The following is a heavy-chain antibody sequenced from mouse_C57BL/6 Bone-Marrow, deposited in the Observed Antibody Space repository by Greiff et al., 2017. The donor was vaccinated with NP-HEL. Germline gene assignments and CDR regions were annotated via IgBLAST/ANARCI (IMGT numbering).Heavy chain of an antibody. CDR1: GYTFTDYY. D-gene: IGHD2-4*01. J-gene: IGHJ4*01. Sequence: EVQLQQSGPELVKPGASVKISCKASGYTFTDYYMNWVKQSHGKSLEWIGDINPNNGGTSYNQKFKGKATLTVDKSSSTAYMELRSLTSEDSAVYYGARATYYDYDGAIDYWDRGTAVTVSA. CDR3: ARATYYDYDGAIDY. CDR2: INPNNGGT. V-gene: IGHV1-26*01.